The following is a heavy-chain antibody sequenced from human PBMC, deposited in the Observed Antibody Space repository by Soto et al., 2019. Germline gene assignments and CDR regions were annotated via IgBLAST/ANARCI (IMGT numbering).Heavy chain of an antibody. D-gene: IGHD3-9*01. CDR1: GGSISSYY. Sequence: PSETLSLTCTVSGGSISSYYWSWIRQPPGKGLEWIGYIYYSGSTNYNPSLKSRVTISVDTSKNQFSLKLSSVTAADTAVYYCARTYYDILTGSLGPDYWGQGTLATVSS. V-gene: IGHV4-59*01. CDR3: ARTYYDILTGSLGPDY. J-gene: IGHJ4*02. CDR2: IYYSGST.